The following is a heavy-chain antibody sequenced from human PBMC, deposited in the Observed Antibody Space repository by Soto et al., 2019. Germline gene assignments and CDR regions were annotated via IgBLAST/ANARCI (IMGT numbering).Heavy chain of an antibody. J-gene: IGHJ4*02. CDR3: VGGQYYFDY. Sequence: QVHLVESGGGVVQPGRSLRLSCAASGFPFTTYGMHWVREGPGKGLEWVAVISFAGSNTYYADSVKGRFTISRDNSKKTLYLQMNSMRPEDTALYYCVGGQYYFDYRGQGTLVTVSS. V-gene: IGHV3-30*03. CDR1: GFPFTTYG. D-gene: IGHD3-10*01. CDR2: ISFAGSNT.